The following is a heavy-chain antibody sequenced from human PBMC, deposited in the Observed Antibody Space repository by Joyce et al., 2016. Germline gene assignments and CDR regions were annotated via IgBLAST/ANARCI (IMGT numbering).Heavy chain of an antibody. CDR2: VYPGESDT. CDR1: GYSFTTYW. Sequence: EVRLVQSGAEVKKPGESLKISCKASGYSFTTYWSGWVRQMPGKGLEWMGIVYPGESDTRYSPSFQGQVTISADKSISTAYLLWNSLKASDTAMYYCVRHVGEGSHISYWGQGTQVTVSS. J-gene: IGHJ4*02. V-gene: IGHV5-51*01. CDR3: VRHVGEGSHISY.